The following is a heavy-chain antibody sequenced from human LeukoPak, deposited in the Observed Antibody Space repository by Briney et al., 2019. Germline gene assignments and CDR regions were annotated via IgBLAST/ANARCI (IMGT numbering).Heavy chain of an antibody. V-gene: IGHV3-30*04. J-gene: IGHJ4*02. CDR1: GFTFSSYA. D-gene: IGHD1-26*01. CDR3: ARDPSRGSYYFDY. CDR2: ISYDGSNK. Sequence: GRSLRLSCAASGFTFSSYAVHWVRQAPGKGLEWVAVISYDGSNKYYADSVKGRFTISRDNSKNTLYLQMNSLRAEDTAVYYCARDPSRGSYYFDYWGQGTLVTVSS.